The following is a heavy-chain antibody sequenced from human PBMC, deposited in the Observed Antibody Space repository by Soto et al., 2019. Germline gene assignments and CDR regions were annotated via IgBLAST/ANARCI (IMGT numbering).Heavy chain of an antibody. CDR3: TTGHNTFDY. J-gene: IGHJ4*02. Sequence: ESGGGLVQPGGSLRLSCAVSGFTFSDHSMHWVRQAPGKGLEWVGRSTNRVTGYVTQYAASVTGRFTVSRDDSKNSLYLHMNSLEPEDTAIYYCTTGHNTFDYWGQGTLVTVSS. CDR2: STNRVTGYVT. D-gene: IGHD1-20*01. CDR1: GFTFSDHS. V-gene: IGHV3-72*01.